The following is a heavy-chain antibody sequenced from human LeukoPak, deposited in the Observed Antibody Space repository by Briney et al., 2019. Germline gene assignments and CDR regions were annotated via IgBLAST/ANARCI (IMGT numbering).Heavy chain of an antibody. CDR2: ISGSGGST. V-gene: IGHV3-23*01. D-gene: IGHD4-23*01. J-gene: IGHJ4*02. Sequence: GGSLRLSCAASGFSFNNYAMSWVRQAPGKGLEWVSSISGSGGSTYYADSVKGRFTISRDNSKNTLYLQLNSLRAEDTAVYYCARGDYGGNVCYWGQGTLVTVSS. CDR1: GFSFNNYA. CDR3: ARGDYGGNVCY.